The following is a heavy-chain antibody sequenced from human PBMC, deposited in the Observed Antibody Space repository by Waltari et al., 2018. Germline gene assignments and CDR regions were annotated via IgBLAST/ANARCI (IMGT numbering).Heavy chain of an antibody. CDR2: IRGSGGST. CDR3: AKVRGSYCSGGTCFFDY. J-gene: IGHJ4*02. CDR1: GFTFSSYA. Sequence: EVQLLESGGGLVQPGGSLRLSCAASGFTFSSYAMSWVRQAPGKGLEWVSAIRGSGGSTYYAESVKGRLTIARDKSKNTLYLQMNSLRAEDTAVYYCAKVRGSYCSGGTCFFDYWGQGTLGTVSS. D-gene: IGHD2-15*01. V-gene: IGHV3-23*01.